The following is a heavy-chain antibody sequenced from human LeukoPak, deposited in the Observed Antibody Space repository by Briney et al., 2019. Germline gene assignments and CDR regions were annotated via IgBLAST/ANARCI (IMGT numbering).Heavy chain of an antibody. CDR1: GGSISGYY. Sequence: SETLSLTCTVSGGSISGYYWSWIRQPPGKGLEWIGYIYYSGSTNYNPSLKSRVTISVDTSKNQFSLKLSSVTAADTAVYYCARFRMVATSPFDYWGQGTLVTVSS. CDR2: IYYSGST. J-gene: IGHJ4*02. D-gene: IGHD5-12*01. CDR3: ARFRMVATSPFDY. V-gene: IGHV4-59*08.